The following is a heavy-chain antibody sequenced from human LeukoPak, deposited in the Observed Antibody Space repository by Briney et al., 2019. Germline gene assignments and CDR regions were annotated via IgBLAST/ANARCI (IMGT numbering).Heavy chain of an antibody. Sequence: GGSLRLSCAASGFTFSSYAMSWVRQAPGKGLEWVSAISGSGGSTYYADSVKGRLTISRDNSKNTLFLQMNSLRAEDTAVYYCAGGGFGDAYYYYYYMDVWGKGTTVTVSS. CDR2: ISGSGGST. D-gene: IGHD3-10*01. J-gene: IGHJ6*03. CDR1: GFTFSSYA. CDR3: AGGGFGDAYYYYYYMDV. V-gene: IGHV3-23*01.